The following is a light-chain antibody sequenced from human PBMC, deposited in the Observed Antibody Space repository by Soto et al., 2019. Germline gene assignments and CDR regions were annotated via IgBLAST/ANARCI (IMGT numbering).Light chain of an antibody. CDR2: DAS. Sequence: EIVLTQSPATLSLSPGERATLSCRASQSVGTYLAWYQQRPGQAPRLLIYDASHRATGVPARFSGSGSGRDFTLSISSLEPEDFEIYYCQQLCSLISFVPGTKVDIK. V-gene: IGKV3-11*02. J-gene: IGKJ3*01. CDR3: QQLCSLIS. CDR1: QSVGTY.